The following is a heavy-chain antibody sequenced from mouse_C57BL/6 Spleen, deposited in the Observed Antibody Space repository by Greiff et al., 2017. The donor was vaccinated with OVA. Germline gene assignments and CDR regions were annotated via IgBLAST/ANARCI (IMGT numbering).Heavy chain of an antibody. CDR1: GYAFTNYL. D-gene: IGHD2-2*01. CDR2: INPGSGGT. Sequence: LQESGAELVRPGTSVKVSCKASGYAFTNYLIEWVKQRPGQGLEWIGVINPGSGGTNYNEKFKGKATLTADKSSSTAYMQLSSLTSEDSAVYFCARGGYYNAMDYWGQGTSVTVSS. CDR3: ARGGYYNAMDY. J-gene: IGHJ4*01. V-gene: IGHV1-54*01.